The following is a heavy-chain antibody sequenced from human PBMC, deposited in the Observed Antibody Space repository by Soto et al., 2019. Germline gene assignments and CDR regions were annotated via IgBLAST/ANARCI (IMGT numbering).Heavy chain of an antibody. Sequence: SETLSLTCTVSGGSISSYYWSWIRQPPGKGLEWIGYIYYSGSTNYNPSLKSRVTISVDTSKNQFSLKLSSVTAADTAVYYCARALGDYGSFDIWGQGTMVTVSS. CDR1: GGSISSYY. CDR2: IYYSGST. V-gene: IGHV4-59*01. D-gene: IGHD4-17*01. CDR3: ARALGDYGSFDI. J-gene: IGHJ3*02.